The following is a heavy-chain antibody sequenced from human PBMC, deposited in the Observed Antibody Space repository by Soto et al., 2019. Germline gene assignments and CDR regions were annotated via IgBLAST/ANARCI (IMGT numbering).Heavy chain of an antibody. CDR1: GYSFTSLD. CDR2: MQPSTGRT. Sequence: QVQLVQSGAEVREPGASVKVSCKASGYSFTSLDINWVRQTAGQARERMGWMQPSTGRTGYAQKFQGRVTMTRDTSITTAYTELTTLTSYDTAFYYCARGVSAGVDYWGQATLVTVSS. CDR3: ARGVSAGVDY. D-gene: IGHD1-26*01. V-gene: IGHV1-8*01. J-gene: IGHJ4*02.